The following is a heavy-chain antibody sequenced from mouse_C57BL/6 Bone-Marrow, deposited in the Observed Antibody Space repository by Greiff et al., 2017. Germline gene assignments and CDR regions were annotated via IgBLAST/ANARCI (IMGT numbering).Heavy chain of an antibody. CDR2: IDPSDSET. D-gene: IGHD1-1*01. CDR3: ARWGGTTVVATGYFDV. CDR1: GYTFTSYW. V-gene: IGHV1-52*01. Sequence: VQLQQPGAELVRPGSSVKLSCKASGYTFTSYWMHWVKQRPIQGLEWIGNIDPSDSETHYNQKFKDKATLTVDKSSSTAYMQLSSLTSEDSAVYYCARWGGTTVVATGYFDVWGTGTTVTVSS. J-gene: IGHJ1*03.